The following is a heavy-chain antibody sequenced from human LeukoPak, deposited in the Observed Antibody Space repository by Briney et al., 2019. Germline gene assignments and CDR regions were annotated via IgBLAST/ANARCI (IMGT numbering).Heavy chain of an antibody. CDR2: IIPIFGTA. CDR1: GGTFSSYA. CDR3: ARDRPNDYGGNSESAFDI. V-gene: IGHV1-69*13. Sequence: SVKVSCKASGGTFSSYAISWVRQAPGQGLEWMGGIIPIFGTANYAQKFQGRVTITADESTSTAYMELSSLRSEDTAVYYCARDRPNDYGGNSESAFDIWGQGTMVTVSS. J-gene: IGHJ3*02. D-gene: IGHD4-23*01.